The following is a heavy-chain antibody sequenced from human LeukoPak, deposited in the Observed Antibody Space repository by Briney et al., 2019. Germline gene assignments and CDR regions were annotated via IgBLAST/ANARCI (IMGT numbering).Heavy chain of an antibody. J-gene: IGHJ3*02. CDR3: ARDRDMITFGGVIPHADAFDI. D-gene: IGHD3-16*01. CDR2: IIPIFGTA. Sequence: SVKVSCKASGGTFSSYAISWVRQAPGQGLEWMGGIIPIFGTANYAQKFQGRVTITADESTSTAYMELSSLRSEDTAVYYCARDRDMITFGGVIPHADAFDIWGQGTMVTVSS. CDR1: GGTFSSYA. V-gene: IGHV1-69*13.